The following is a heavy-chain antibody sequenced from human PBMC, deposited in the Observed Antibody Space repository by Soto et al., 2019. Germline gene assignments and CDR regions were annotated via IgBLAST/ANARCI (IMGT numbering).Heavy chain of an antibody. Sequence: DVQLVESGGGLIQPGESLRLSCAAFGLTISGKKYVAWVRQAPEKGLEWVSGLYDVDGSFYADSVRGRFTTSSDSSKTTVYLQKNDLRPDDTAVYYCATWHEREHAYDVWGQGTTVTVSS. J-gene: IGHJ3*01. D-gene: IGHD1-1*01. CDR2: LYDVDGS. V-gene: IGHV3-53*01. CDR3: ATWHEREHAYDV. CDR1: GLTISGKKY.